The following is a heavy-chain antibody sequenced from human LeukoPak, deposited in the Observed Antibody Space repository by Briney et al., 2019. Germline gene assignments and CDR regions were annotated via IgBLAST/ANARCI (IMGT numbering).Heavy chain of an antibody. Sequence: GGSLRLSCAASGFTFSGYWMMWIRQTPGRGLEWVANIRQDGSVKQYVDSVKGRFTISRDNAKNSLYLQMNSLRAEDTAVYYCGRQAAPDYWGQGILVTVSS. CDR2: IRQDGSVK. CDR3: GRQAAPDY. V-gene: IGHV3-7*01. D-gene: IGHD2-15*01. CDR1: GFTFSGYW. J-gene: IGHJ4*02.